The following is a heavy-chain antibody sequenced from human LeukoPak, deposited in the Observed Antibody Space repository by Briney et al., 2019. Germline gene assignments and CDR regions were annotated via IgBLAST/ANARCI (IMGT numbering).Heavy chain of an antibody. J-gene: IGHJ4*02. Sequence: GGSLRLSCATPGFSFTDYPMNWVRQAPGKGLERISNIRTTAEGAKYAYYADSVKGRVTISKDDGKNTLYLHMNSLRDDDTFFFQAEDGIRDAFDYWGQGILVTVSS. D-gene: IGHD5-24*01. V-gene: IGHV3-48*02. CDR2: IRTTAEGAKYA. CDR1: GFSFTDYP. CDR3: EDGIRDAFDY.